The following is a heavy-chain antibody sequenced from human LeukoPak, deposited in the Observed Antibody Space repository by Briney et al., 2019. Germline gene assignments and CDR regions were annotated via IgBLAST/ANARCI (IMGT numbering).Heavy chain of an antibody. CDR2: INHSGST. CDR3: ARAKGCSGGSCYTFDY. J-gene: IGHJ4*02. Sequence: KSSETLSLTCAVYGGSFSGYYWSWIRQPPGKGLEWIGEINHSGSTNYNPSLKSRVTISVDTSKNQFSLKLSSVTAADTAVYYCARAKGCSGGSCYTFDYWGQGTLVTVSS. V-gene: IGHV4-34*01. D-gene: IGHD2-15*01. CDR1: GGSFSGYY.